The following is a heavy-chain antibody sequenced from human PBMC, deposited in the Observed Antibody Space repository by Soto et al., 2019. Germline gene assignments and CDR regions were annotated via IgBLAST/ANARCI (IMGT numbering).Heavy chain of an antibody. CDR3: ARSVSGTVSIDPRFDY. J-gene: IGHJ4*02. CDR1: GYTFTSYG. V-gene: IGHV1-18*04. Sequence: ASVKVSCKASGYTFTSYGISWVRQAPGQGLEWMGWISAYNGNTNYAQKLQGRVTMTTDTSTSTAYMELRSLRSDDTAVYYCARSVSGTVSIDPRFDYWGQGPMVTVSS. CDR2: ISAYNGNT. D-gene: IGHD4-4*01.